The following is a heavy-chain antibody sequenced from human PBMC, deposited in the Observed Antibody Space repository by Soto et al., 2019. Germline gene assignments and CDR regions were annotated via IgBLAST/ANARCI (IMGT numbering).Heavy chain of an antibody. CDR3: ARVWGYQLLFGEVCYYYVMDV. CDR2: TNPKSGGK. CDR1: GYTFTGYY. Sequence: ASMKCSWKNSGYTFTGYYMHWVRQAPGQVLDCMGWTNPKSGGKNYAQKFQGRVTMTRDTSISTAYMELRRLRYDDTAVYYCARVWGYQLLFGEVCYYYVMDVWGRWSTVDVSS. J-gene: IGHJ6*02. V-gene: IGHV1-2*02. D-gene: IGHD2-2*01.